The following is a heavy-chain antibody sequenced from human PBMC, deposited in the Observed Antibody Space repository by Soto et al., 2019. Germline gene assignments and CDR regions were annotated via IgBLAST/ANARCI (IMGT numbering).Heavy chain of an antibody. D-gene: IGHD1-26*01. CDR3: ATGGSYYET. V-gene: IGHV3-11*01. CDR1: GFAFRQNY. CDR2: INTGGSPA. Sequence: GGSLRLSCTVSGFAFRQNYLTWIRQAPGKGLEWLSYINTGGSPAYYADSVKGRFTISTDIAKKSLYLQMDSLRADDTGVYYCATGGSYYETWGQGTLVTVSS. J-gene: IGHJ5*02.